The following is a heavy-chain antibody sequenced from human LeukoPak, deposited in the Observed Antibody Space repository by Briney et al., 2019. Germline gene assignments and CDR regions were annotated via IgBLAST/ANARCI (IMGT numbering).Heavy chain of an antibody. CDR3: ARHGIVESSRKYYFDY. Sequence: SETLSLTCTVSGASISSGSYSWSWIRQPPGKGLEWIGYIYYSGSTSYNPSLKSRVTISVDTSKNQFSLDLSSVTAADTAVYYCARHGIVESSRKYYFDYWGQGTLVTVSS. CDR2: IYYSGST. D-gene: IGHD6-13*01. J-gene: IGHJ4*02. CDR1: GASISSGSYS. V-gene: IGHV4-61*01.